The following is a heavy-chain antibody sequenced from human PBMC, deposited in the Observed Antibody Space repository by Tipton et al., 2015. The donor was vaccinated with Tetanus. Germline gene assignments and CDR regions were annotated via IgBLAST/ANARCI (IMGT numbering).Heavy chain of an antibody. Sequence: LRLSCIVSGGSMSGSGHYGAWVRQSPGKGLEWIGSISYSGRTYYSPSLKSRVTMSVDTSKKDFSVRLGSVTAADTAVYYCARATEHVIMTGYDNWGPGTQVTVSS. D-gene: IGHD3-9*01. CDR3: ARATEHVIMTGYDN. CDR2: ISYSGRT. J-gene: IGHJ4*02. CDR1: GGSMSGSGHY. V-gene: IGHV4-39*02.